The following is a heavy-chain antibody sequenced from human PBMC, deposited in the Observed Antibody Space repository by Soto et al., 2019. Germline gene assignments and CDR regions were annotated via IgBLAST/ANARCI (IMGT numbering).Heavy chain of an antibody. D-gene: IGHD1-26*01. CDR2: IQSGVTT. V-gene: IGHV3-66*01. J-gene: IGHJ4*02. CDR3: AKETYSGSSHFDY. CDR1: GFTVSSKY. Sequence: GGSLRLSCAASGFTVSSKYMTWVRQAPGKGLEWVSLIQSGVTTYYADSVKGRFTISRDNSKSTLYLQMNSLRAEDTAVYYCAKETYSGSSHFDYWGQGTLVTVSS.